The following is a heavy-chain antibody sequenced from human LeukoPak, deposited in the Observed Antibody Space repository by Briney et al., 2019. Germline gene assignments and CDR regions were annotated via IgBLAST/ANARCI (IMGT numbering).Heavy chain of an antibody. Sequence: PGGALRLFWAASGFTFSSYAMSWGRQAPGEGVELGPAISGRCGSTYYADSVKGRFTISRDNSKNTLYLQMNSLRAEDTAVYYCAKTAHHYCSSTSCPYYYYGMDVWGKGTTVTVSS. V-gene: IGHV3-23*01. CDR1: GFTFSSYA. D-gene: IGHD2-2*01. J-gene: IGHJ6*04. CDR2: ISGRCGST. CDR3: AKTAHHYCSSTSCPYYYYGMDV.